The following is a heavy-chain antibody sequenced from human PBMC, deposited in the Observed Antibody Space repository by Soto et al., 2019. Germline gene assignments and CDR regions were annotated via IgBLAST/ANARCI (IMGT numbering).Heavy chain of an antibody. CDR2: IIPVFGTP. Sequence: QVQLVQSGAEVKKPGSSVKVSCKASGGSLSNYGISWVRQAPGQGLEWMGAIIPVFGTPNYAQKFQDRVTITADESTTTVYMEVRSLTAEATALYYCARGDATKIVVTTYYGMDVWGQGNTVTVSS. CDR3: ARGDATKIVVTTYYGMDV. V-gene: IGHV1-69*12. CDR1: GGSLSNYG. D-gene: IGHD3-22*01. J-gene: IGHJ6*01.